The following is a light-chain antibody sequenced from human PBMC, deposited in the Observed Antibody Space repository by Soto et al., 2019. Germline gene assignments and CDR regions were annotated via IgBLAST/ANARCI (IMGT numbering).Light chain of an antibody. CDR2: KTS. Sequence: DIQLTQSPSTLSASVGDRVTITCRASQSISSWLAWYQQKPGKAPNFLIYKTSNLESGVPSRFSGSGSGTEFTLPISNLPADEFGTYYCQYYNDYCWTFGQGTKVEIK. CDR1: QSISSW. CDR3: QYYNDYCWT. V-gene: IGKV1-5*03. J-gene: IGKJ1*01.